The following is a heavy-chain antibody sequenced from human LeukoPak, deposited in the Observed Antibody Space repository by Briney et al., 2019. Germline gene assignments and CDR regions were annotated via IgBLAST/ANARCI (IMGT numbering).Heavy chain of an antibody. Sequence: PGGSLRLSCAVSGFTFSSYAMTWVRQAPGKGLEWVSAISGSGGSTYYADSVKGRFTISRDNSKNTLFLQMNSLRAEDTAVYYCAKEGGSSSWYLRDYYYYMDVWGKGTTVTIPS. J-gene: IGHJ6*03. CDR3: AKEGGSSSWYLRDYYYYMDV. CDR1: GFTFSSYA. V-gene: IGHV3-23*01. CDR2: ISGSGGST. D-gene: IGHD6-13*01.